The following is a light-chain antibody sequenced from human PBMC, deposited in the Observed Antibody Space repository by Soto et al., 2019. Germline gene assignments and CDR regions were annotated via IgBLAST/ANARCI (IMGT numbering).Light chain of an antibody. V-gene: IGLV2-14*01. CDR1: XSXXGGYNY. CDR3: SSYTSSSTLGV. J-gene: IGLJ2*01. CDR2: DVS. Sequence: QSVLTQPASVSGSPGQSITISCTGTXSXXGGYNYVSWYQQHPGKAPKLMIYDVSNRPSGVSNRFSGSKSGNTASLTISGLQAEDEADYYCSSYTSSSTLGVFGGGTKLTVL.